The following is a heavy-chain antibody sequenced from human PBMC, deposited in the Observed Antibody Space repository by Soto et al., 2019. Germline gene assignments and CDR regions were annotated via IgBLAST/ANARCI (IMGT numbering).Heavy chain of an antibody. CDR1: GFIFSAYG. CDR2: IYYDGNNK. CDR3: ARVGGTVTFDY. V-gene: IGHV3-33*01. J-gene: IGHJ4*02. D-gene: IGHD4-17*01. Sequence: QVQLVESGGGVVQPGRSLRLSCAASGFIFSAYGMHWVRQAPGKGLEWVAMIYYDGNNKYYADSVKGRFTISRDNSKNTLYLQMNSLRAEDTAVYYCARVGGTVTFDYWGQGTLVIVSS.